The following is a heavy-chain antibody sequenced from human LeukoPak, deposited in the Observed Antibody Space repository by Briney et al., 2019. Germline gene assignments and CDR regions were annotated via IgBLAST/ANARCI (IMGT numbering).Heavy chain of an antibody. CDR2: IDARGTYT. J-gene: IGHJ4*02. Sequence: GGSLRLSCATSGFPFRSHSMNWVRQAPGKGLEWVSCIDARGTYTYYAAAVRGRFTISRDNTHSSLFLQMNSLRAEDTAMYYCAPYVGLDSWGQGTLVTVSS. D-gene: IGHD3-16*01. V-gene: IGHV3-21*01. CDR3: APYVGLDS. CDR1: GFPFRSHS.